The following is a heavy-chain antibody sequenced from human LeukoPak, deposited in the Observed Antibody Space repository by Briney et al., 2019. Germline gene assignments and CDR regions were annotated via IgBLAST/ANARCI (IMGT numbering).Heavy chain of an antibody. D-gene: IGHD6-19*01. CDR2: IRSKANSYAT. Sequence: PGGSLRLSCAASGFTFSGSAMHWVRQASGQGLEGVGRIRSKANSYATAYAASVKGTFTISRDDSKNTAYLQMNSLKTEDTAVYYCTRHSYSSGWYGYYYYMDVWGKGTTVTVSS. CDR3: TRHSYSSGWYGYYYYMDV. V-gene: IGHV3-73*01. CDR1: GFTFSGSA. J-gene: IGHJ6*03.